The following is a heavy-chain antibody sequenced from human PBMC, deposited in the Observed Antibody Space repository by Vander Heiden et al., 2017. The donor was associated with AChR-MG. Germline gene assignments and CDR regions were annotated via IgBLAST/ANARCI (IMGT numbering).Heavy chain of an antibody. V-gene: IGHV3-30*18. CDR1: GFTFSSYG. D-gene: IGHD3-10*01. CDR2: ISYDGSNK. CDR3: AKCIPYYRDGGQGEIDY. Sequence: QVQLVESGGGVVQPGRSLRLSCAASGFTFSSYGMHWVRQAPGKGLEWVAVISYDGSNKYYADSVKGRFTISRDNSKNTLYLQMNSLRAEDTAVYYCAKCIPYYRDGGQGEIDYWGQGTLVTVSS. J-gene: IGHJ4*02.